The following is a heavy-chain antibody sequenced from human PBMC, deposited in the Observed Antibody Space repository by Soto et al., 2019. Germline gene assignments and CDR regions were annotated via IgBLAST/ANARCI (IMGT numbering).Heavy chain of an antibody. Sequence: DVPLVESGGGLVQPGGSLRLSCAASGFTFSTCGMNCVRQAPGKGLEWLSYIDGSGSPIDYADFVKGRFTISRDNAKDSLSLQLDSLRGEDTTVYYCVRDDDNVPAGQHMVHGYYWGQAHLITVSS. J-gene: IGHJ4*02. V-gene: IGHV3-48*01. CDR1: GFTFSTCG. CDR3: VRDDDNVPAGQHMVHGYY. D-gene: IGHD6-13*01. CDR2: IDGSGSPI.